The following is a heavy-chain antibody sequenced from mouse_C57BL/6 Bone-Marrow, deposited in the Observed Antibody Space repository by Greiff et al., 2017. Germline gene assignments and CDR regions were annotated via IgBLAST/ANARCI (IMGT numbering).Heavy chain of an antibody. Sequence: EVTVVESGGGLVKPGGSLKLSCAASGFTFSSYALSWVRQTPDKRLEWVATISDGGSYTYYPDNVKGRFTISRDNAKNNLYRLMSHLESEDTAMYYCARYYYGSSRWYFDVWGTGTTVTVSS. J-gene: IGHJ1*03. CDR1: GFTFSSYA. CDR3: ARYYYGSSRWYFDV. D-gene: IGHD1-1*01. V-gene: IGHV5-4*03. CDR2: ISDGGSYT.